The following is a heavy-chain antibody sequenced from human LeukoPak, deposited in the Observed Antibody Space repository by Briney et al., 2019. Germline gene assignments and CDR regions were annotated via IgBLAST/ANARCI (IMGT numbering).Heavy chain of an antibody. CDR3: ARDNSDHREPLTMIVGGPYFDY. D-gene: IGHD3-22*01. V-gene: IGHV3-30-3*01. Sequence: GGSLRLSCAASGFTFNSYYMHWVRQAPGKGLEWVTAISDDETYKFYADSVKGRFTISRDNSKNTLYLQMNSLRAEDTAVYYCARDNSDHREPLTMIVGGPYFDYWGQGTLVTVSS. J-gene: IGHJ4*02. CDR2: ISDDETYK. CDR1: GFTFNSYY.